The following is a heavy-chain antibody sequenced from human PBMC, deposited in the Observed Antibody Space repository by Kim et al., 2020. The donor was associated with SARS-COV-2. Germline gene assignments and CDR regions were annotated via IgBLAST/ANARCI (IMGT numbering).Heavy chain of an antibody. CDR1: GFTFTSSA. D-gene: IGHD6-13*01. J-gene: IGHJ6*02. Sequence: SVKGSCKASGFTFTSSAVQWVRQARGQRLEWIGWIVVGSGNTNYAQKFQERVTITRDRSTSTAYMELSSLRSEDTAGYYCAAPRLGQQLDYYYYYYGMDVWGQGTTVTVSS. CDR3: AAPRLGQQLDYYYYYYGMDV. CDR2: IVVGSGNT. V-gene: IGHV1-58*01.